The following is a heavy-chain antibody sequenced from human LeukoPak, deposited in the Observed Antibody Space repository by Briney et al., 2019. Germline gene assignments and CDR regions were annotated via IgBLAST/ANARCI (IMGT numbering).Heavy chain of an antibody. CDR3: ARYSSSSGGAFDI. Sequence: PGGSLRLSCAASGFTFDDYAMHWVRQVPGKGLEWVSGISWNSGSTGYADSVKGRFTISRDNAKNSLYLQMSSLRVDDMALYYCARYSSSSGGAFDIWGQGTMVIVSS. J-gene: IGHJ3*02. CDR2: ISWNSGST. CDR1: GFTFDDYA. D-gene: IGHD6-6*01. V-gene: IGHV3-9*03.